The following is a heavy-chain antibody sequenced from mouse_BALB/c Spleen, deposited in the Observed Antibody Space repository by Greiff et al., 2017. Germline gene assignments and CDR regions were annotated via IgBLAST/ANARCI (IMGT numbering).Heavy chain of an antibody. CDR1: GYSFTGYT. V-gene: IGHV1-26*01. CDR3: ARLKYGNSYYFDY. CDR2: INPYNGGT. J-gene: IGHJ2*01. Sequence: VQLQQSGPELVKPGASMKISCKASGYSFTGYTMNWVKQSHGKNLEWIGLINPYNGGTSYNQKFKGKATLTVDKSSITAYMELLSLTSEDSAVYYCARLKYGNSYYFDYWGQGTTLTVSS. D-gene: IGHD2-10*02.